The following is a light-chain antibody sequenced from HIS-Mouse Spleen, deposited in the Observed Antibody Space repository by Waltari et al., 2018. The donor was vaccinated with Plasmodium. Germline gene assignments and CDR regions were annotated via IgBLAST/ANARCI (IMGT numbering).Light chain of an antibody. CDR3: SSDTSSSTLV. V-gene: IGLV2-14*03. CDR1: SSDVGGYNY. J-gene: IGLJ2*01. Sequence: QSALTQPASVSGSPGQSITISCTGTSSDVGGYNYVSWYQQHPGKAPKLMIYDVSKRPSVVSNRFSGSKSGNTASLTISGLQAEDEADYYCSSDTSSSTLVFGGGTKLTVL. CDR2: DVS.